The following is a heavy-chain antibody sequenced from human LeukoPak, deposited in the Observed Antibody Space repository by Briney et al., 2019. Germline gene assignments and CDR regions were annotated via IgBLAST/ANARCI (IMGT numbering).Heavy chain of an antibody. CDR2: INPNSGGT. J-gene: IGHJ6*04. V-gene: IGHV1-2*04. CDR3: ARGRIAVAGTGRYYYYGMDV. CDR1: GYTFTGYY. Sequence: ASVKVSCKASGYTFTGYYMHWVRQAPGQGLEWMGWINPNSGGTNYAQKFQGWVTMTRDTSISTAYMEPSRLRSDDTAVYYCARGRIAVAGTGRYYYYGMDVWGKGTTVTVSS. D-gene: IGHD6-19*01.